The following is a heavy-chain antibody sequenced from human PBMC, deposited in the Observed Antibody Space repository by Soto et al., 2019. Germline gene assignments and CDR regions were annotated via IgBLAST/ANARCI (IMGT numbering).Heavy chain of an antibody. Sequence: PSETLSLTCAVSGYSISSGYYWGWIRQLPGKGLEWIGSIYHSGSTYYNPSLKSRVTISVDTSKNQFSLKLSSVTAADTAVYYCARDKVGATAFWGQGTLVTVSS. CDR2: IYHSGST. CDR3: ARDKVGATAF. CDR1: GYSISSGYY. J-gene: IGHJ4*02. V-gene: IGHV4-38-2*02. D-gene: IGHD1-26*01.